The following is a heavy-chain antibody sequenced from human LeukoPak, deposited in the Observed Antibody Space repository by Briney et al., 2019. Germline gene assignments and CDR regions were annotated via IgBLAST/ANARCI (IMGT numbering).Heavy chain of an antibody. CDR1: GGSISSSSYN. D-gene: IGHD6-13*01. Sequence: PAETLSLTCTVSGGSISSSSYNWGWIRQPPGKGLEWIGSFDNSSSTYYNPSLKRRVTISVDTSKDQFSLKLTSVTAADTAVYYCARPPGIAAAWFDPWGQGTLVTVSS. J-gene: IGHJ5*02. CDR2: FDNSSST. V-gene: IGHV4-39*01. CDR3: ARPPGIAAAWFDP.